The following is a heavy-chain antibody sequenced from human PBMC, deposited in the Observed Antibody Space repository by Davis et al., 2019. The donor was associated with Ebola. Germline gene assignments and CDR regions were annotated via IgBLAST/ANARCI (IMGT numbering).Heavy chain of an antibody. Sequence: GSLRLSCAASGFIFNNYAMTWVRQAPGRGLEWVGRIKSKTDGGTTDYAAPVKGRFTISRDDSKNTLYLQMNSLKTEDTAVYYCTTGAMKGRGYYYYYYGMDVWGQGTTVTVSS. CDR3: TTGAMKGRGYYYYYYGMDV. D-gene: IGHD2-2*01. CDR2: IKSKTDGGTT. V-gene: IGHV3-15*01. CDR1: GFIFNNYA. J-gene: IGHJ6*02.